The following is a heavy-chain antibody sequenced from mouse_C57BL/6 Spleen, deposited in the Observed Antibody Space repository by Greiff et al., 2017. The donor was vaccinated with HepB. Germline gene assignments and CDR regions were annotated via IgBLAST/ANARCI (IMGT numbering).Heavy chain of an antibody. J-gene: IGHJ3*01. V-gene: IGHV1-52*01. CDR1: GYTFTSYW. Sequence: QVQLQQPGAELVRPGSSVKLSCKASGYTFTSYWMHWVKQRPIQGLEWIGNIDPSDSETHYNQKFKDKATLTVDKSSSTAYMQLSSLTSEDSAVYYCAREDDYAPFAYWGQGTLVTVSA. D-gene: IGHD2-4*01. CDR3: AREDDYAPFAY. CDR2: IDPSDSET.